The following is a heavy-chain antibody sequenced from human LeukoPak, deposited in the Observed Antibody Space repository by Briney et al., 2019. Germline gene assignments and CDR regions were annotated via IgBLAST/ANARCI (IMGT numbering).Heavy chain of an antibody. CDR1: GGSISSSSYY. V-gene: IGHV4-39*01. J-gene: IGHJ4*02. CDR2: IFYSGST. D-gene: IGHD6-6*01. CDR3: ARRRWSSSSAYFDY. Sequence: SETLSLTCTVSGGSISSSSYYWGWIRQPPGKGLEWIGSIFYSGSTHYNPSLKSRVTISVDTSKDQFSLKLSSVIAADTAVYYCARRRWSSSSAYFDYWGQGTLVTVSS.